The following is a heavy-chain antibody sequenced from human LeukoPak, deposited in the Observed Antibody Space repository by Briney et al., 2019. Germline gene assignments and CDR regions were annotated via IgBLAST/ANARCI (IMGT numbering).Heavy chain of an antibody. Sequence: GGSLRLSCAVSGFTFSDEGMHWVRQAPGKGLEWVSYISGSSTTIYYADSVKGRFTISRHNAKNSLYLQMNSLRAEDTAVYYCAREGYYYDSSDYRLDYWGQGTLVTVSS. V-gene: IGHV3-48*01. CDR1: GFTFSDEG. D-gene: IGHD3-22*01. J-gene: IGHJ4*02. CDR3: AREGYYYDSSDYRLDY. CDR2: ISGSSTTI.